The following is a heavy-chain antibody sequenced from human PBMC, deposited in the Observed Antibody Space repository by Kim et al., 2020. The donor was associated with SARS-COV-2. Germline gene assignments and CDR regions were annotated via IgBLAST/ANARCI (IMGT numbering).Heavy chain of an antibody. D-gene: IGHD3-10*01. CDR3: ARNPLWFGDWGYYYYGMDV. CDR1: GYTFTSYA. CDR2: INAGNGNT. V-gene: IGHV1-3*01. J-gene: IGHJ6*02. Sequence: ASVKVSCKASGYTFTSYAMHWVRQAPGQRLEWMGWINAGNGNTKYSQKFQGRVTITRDTSASTAYMELSSLRSEDTAVYYCARNPLWFGDWGYYYYGMDVWGQGTTVTVSS.